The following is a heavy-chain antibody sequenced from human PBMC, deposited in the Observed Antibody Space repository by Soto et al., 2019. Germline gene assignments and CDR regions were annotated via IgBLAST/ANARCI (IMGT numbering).Heavy chain of an antibody. V-gene: IGHV1-69*01. Sequence: QVQLVQSGAEVKKPGSSVKVSCKASGGTFSSYAISWVRQAPGQGLEWMGGIIPIFGTANYAQKFQGRVTITADESTSTAYMELSSLRSEDTAVYYCARNTGAGVVVPAAINYYYYGMDVWGQGTTVTVSS. J-gene: IGHJ6*02. CDR2: IIPIFGTA. CDR3: ARNTGAGVVVPAAINYYYYGMDV. D-gene: IGHD2-2*02. CDR1: GGTFSSYA.